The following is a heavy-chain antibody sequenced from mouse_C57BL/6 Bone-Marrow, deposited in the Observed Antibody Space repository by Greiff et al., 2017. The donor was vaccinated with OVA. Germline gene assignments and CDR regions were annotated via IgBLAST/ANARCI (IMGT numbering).Heavy chain of an antibody. CDR1: GYTFTSYW. CDR3: ARVDGSLAY. CDR2: IDPSASYT. D-gene: IGHD2-3*01. Sequence: VQLQQSGAELVKPGASVKLSCKASGYTFTSYWMQWVKQRPGQGLELIGEIDPSASYTNYNQKFKGKATLTVDTSSSTAYMQLSSLTSEDSAVYYCARVDGSLAYWGQGTLVTVSA. V-gene: IGHV1-50*01. J-gene: IGHJ3*01.